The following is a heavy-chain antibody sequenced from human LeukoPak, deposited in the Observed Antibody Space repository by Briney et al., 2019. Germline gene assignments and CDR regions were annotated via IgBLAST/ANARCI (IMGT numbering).Heavy chain of an antibody. V-gene: IGHV1-2*02. CDR2: IHPNTGGT. J-gene: IGHJ3*02. Sequence: ASVKVSCKASGYTFTGHYIHWVRQAPGQGLEWMGWIHPNTGGTKYAQKFQGRVTMTRDTSISTAYMGLSRLRSGDTAVYYCARVAGWLQTDAFDIWGQGTMVTVSS. CDR3: ARVAGWLQTDAFDI. CDR1: GYTFTGHY. D-gene: IGHD5-24*01.